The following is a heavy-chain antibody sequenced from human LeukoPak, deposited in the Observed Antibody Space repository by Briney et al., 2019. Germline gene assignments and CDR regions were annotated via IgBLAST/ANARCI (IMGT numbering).Heavy chain of an antibody. Sequence: ASVKVSCKASGYTFTGHYMHWVRQAPGQGLEWMGWINPNSGGTNYAQKFQGRVTMTRDTSISTAYMELSRLRSDDTAVYYCATTSDILTGYDAFDIWGQGTMVTVSS. CDR3: ATTSDILTGYDAFDI. V-gene: IGHV1-2*02. J-gene: IGHJ3*02. CDR2: INPNSGGT. CDR1: GYTFTGHY. D-gene: IGHD3-9*01.